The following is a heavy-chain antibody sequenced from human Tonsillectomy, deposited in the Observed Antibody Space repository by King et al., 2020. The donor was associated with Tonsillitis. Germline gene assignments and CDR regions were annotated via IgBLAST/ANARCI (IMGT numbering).Heavy chain of an antibody. CDR2: ISYDGSNK. CDR3: ARDDGSGSFSFPHYYYGMDV. Sequence: VQLVESGGGVVRIGRSLRLSCAASGFTFSSYAIHWVRQAPGKGLEWVSVISYDGSNKYYADSVKGRFTISRDNSKNTLYLQMNSLRAEDTAVYYWARDDGSGSFSFPHYYYGMDVWGQGTTVTVSS. CDR1: GFTFSSYA. D-gene: IGHD3-10*01. J-gene: IGHJ6*02. V-gene: IGHV3-30-3*01.